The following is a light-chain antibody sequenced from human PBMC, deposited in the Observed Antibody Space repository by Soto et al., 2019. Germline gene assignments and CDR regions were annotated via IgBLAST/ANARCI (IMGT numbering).Light chain of an antibody. CDR1: QSVDNY. Sequence: VLTQSPGPLSLSPGERATVSCRASQSVDNYLAWYQLKPGQAPRLLIYGTSSRATGTPGRFSGSGSGTDCTLSISTVEPEEFAVYYWHQYSTSPTTFGQGARLDNK. CDR3: HQYSTSPTT. CDR2: GTS. J-gene: IGKJ5*01. V-gene: IGKV3-20*01.